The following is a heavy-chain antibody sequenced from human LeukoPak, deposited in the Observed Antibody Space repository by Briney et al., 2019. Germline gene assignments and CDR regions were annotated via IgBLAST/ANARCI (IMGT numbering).Heavy chain of an antibody. V-gene: IGHV3-7*01. D-gene: IGHD3-10*02. CDR3: AELGITMIGGV. Sequence: GGSLRLSCAASGFTFSSYWVSWVRQAPGKALEWVANIKQDGSEKYYVDSVKGRFTISRDNAKNSLYLQMNSLRAEDTAVYYCAELGITMIGGVWGKGTTVTISS. J-gene: IGHJ6*04. CDR1: GFTFSSYW. CDR2: IKQDGSEK.